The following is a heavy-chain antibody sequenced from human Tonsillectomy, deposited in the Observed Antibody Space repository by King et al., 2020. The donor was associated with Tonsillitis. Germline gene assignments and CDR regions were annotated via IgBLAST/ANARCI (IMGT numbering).Heavy chain of an antibody. D-gene: IGHD3-10*01. J-gene: IGHJ4*02. CDR1: RFTFGDYA. Sequence: VQLVESGGGLVQPGRSLRLSCAASRFTFGDYAMHWVRQAPGKGLEWVSGISWNSGSIGYADSVKGRFTISRDNAKNSLYLQMNSLRAEDTALYYCAKLHDGSGSYGYFDYWGQGTLVTVSS. CDR3: AKLHDGSGSYGYFDY. CDR2: ISWNSGSI. V-gene: IGHV3-9*01.